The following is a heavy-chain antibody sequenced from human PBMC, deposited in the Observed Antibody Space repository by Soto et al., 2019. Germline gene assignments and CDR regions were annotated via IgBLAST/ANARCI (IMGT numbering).Heavy chain of an antibody. D-gene: IGHD1-1*01. CDR2: ISAHNGNT. CDR1: GYAFTTYG. Sequence: QVHLVQSGAEVKKPGASVKVSCKGSGYAFTTYGITWVRQAPGQGLEWMGWISAHNGNTNYAQKLQGRVTVTRDTSTSTAYMELRSLRSDGMAVYYCARGRYGDYWGQGDVVTVSS. J-gene: IGHJ4*02. V-gene: IGHV1-18*03. CDR3: ARGRYGDY.